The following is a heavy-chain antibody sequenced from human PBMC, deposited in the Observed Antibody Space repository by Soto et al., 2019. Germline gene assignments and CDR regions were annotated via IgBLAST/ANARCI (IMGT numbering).Heavy chain of an antibody. Sequence: SETLSLTCTVSGGSIGSGGYYWSWIRQHPGKGLEWIGFIYYSGSTYYSPSLKSRVTISVDTSKNQFSLKLNSVTAADTAVYYCAASGGVVVTSINWYFDLWGRGTLVTVSS. CDR3: AASGGVVVTSINWYFDL. D-gene: IGHD2-21*02. CDR1: GGSIGSGGYY. V-gene: IGHV4-31*03. J-gene: IGHJ2*01. CDR2: IYYSGST.